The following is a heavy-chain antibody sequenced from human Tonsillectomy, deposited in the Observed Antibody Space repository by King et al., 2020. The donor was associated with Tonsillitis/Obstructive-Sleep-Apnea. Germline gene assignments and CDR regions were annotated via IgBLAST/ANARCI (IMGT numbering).Heavy chain of an antibody. CDR2: IYYSGST. Sequence: VQLQESGPGLVKPSETLSLTCTVFGGSISNYYWSWIRQPPGKGLEWIGYIYYSGSTNYNPSLKSRVTISVDTSKNEFSLKLSSVTAADTAIYYCARQSGWDYFMDGWGKGTTVTVSS. J-gene: IGHJ6*03. V-gene: IGHV4-59*08. CDR1: GGSISNYY. D-gene: IGHD6-19*01. CDR3: ARQSGWDYFMDG.